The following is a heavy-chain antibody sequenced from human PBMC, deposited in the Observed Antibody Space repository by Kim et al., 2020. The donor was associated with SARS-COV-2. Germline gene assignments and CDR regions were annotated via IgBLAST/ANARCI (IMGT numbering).Heavy chain of an antibody. J-gene: IGHJ5*02. CDR2: ISSSSSYI. Sequence: GGSLRLSCAASGFTFSSYSMNWVRQAPGKGLEWVSSISSSSSYIYYADSVKGRFTISRDNAKNSLYLQMNSLRAEDTAVYYCATGKNFCSGGSCFSHWFDPWGQGTLVTVSS. D-gene: IGHD2-15*01. CDR3: ATGKNFCSGGSCFSHWFDP. V-gene: IGHV3-21*01. CDR1: GFTFSSYS.